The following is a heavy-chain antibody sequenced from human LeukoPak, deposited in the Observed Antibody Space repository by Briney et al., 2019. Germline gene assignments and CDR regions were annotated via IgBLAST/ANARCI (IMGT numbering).Heavy chain of an antibody. CDR2: IYPGDSDT. J-gene: IGHJ6*02. CDR3: ARLQAVAGSYYYGMDV. CDR1: GYSFTNYW. V-gene: IGHV5-51*01. Sequence: GESLKISCKGSGYSFTNYWIGWVRQMPGKGLERMGIIYPGDSDTRYSPSFQGQVTISADKSVSTAYLQWSSLKASDTAMYYCARLQAVAGSYYYGMDVWGQGTTVTVSS. D-gene: IGHD6-19*01.